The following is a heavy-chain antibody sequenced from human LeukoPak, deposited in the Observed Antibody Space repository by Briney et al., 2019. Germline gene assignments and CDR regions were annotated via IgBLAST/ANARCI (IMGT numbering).Heavy chain of an antibody. J-gene: IGHJ5*02. CDR3: ARDQAHGFWSGYWFDP. Sequence: GASVKVSCKASGYTFTSYAMNWVRQAPGQGLEWMGWINTNTGNPTYAQGFTGRFVFSLDTSVSTAYLQISSLKAEDTAVYYCARDQAHGFWSGYWFDPWGQGTLVTVSS. V-gene: IGHV7-4-1*02. CDR2: INTNTGNP. D-gene: IGHD3-3*01. CDR1: GYTFTSYA.